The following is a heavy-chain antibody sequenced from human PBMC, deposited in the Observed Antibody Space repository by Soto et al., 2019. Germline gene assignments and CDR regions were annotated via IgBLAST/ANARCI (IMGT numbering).Heavy chain of an antibody. CDR1: VCTCSIHA. CDR3: ARKASYAEAAGYIFEY. Sequence: PWLCXRLSGSAGVCTCSIHAIMLLRHAPGKGLEWVSAISGSGGSTYYADSVNGRFTISRYNSKNTLYLQMNSLRAEDTAVYYPARKASYAEAAGYIFEYRGQRPLV. V-gene: IGHV3-23*01. D-gene: IGHD2-2*01. J-gene: IGHJ4*02. CDR2: ISGSGGST.